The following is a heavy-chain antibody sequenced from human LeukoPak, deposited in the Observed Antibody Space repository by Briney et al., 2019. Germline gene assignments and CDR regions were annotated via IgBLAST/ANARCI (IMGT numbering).Heavy chain of an antibody. CDR1: GFTFSSYE. CDR2: ISSSGSTI. D-gene: IGHD2-2*01. J-gene: IGHJ4*02. V-gene: IGHV3-48*03. CDR3: ARDRYCSSTSCWHIDY. Sequence: GGSLRLSCAASGFTFSSYEMNWVRQAPGKGLEWVSYISSSGSTIYYADSVKGRFTISRDNAKNSLYLQMNSLRAEDTAVYYCARDRYCSSTSCWHIDYWGQGTLVTVSS.